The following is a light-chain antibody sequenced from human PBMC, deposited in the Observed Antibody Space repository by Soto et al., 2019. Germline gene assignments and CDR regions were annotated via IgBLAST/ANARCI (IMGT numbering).Light chain of an antibody. CDR2: GAS. CDR3: QQYNNWPPSRT. V-gene: IGKV3-15*01. Sequence: EIVMTQSPATLSVSPGERATLSCRASQSVSSNLAWYQQNPGQAPRLLIYGASTRATGIPARFSGSGSGTEFTRTISRLQSEDFAVYYCQQYNNWPPSRTFGQGTKLEIK. J-gene: IGKJ2*01. CDR1: QSVSSN.